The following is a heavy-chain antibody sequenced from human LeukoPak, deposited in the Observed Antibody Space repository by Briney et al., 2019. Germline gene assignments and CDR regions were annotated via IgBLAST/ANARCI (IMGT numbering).Heavy chain of an antibody. CDR2: IDPSSTYI. V-gene: IGHV3-21*01. D-gene: IGHD6-13*01. Sequence: GGSLRLSCAASGFAFRSYSMNWVRQAPGKGLEWVSTIDPSSTYIYYADSVKGRFTISRDNAENSLYLQMNSLRVEDTAVYYCARQKSWQLVSVYYFDYWGQGTLVTVSS. CDR1: GFAFRSYS. CDR3: ARQKSWQLVSVYYFDY. J-gene: IGHJ4*02.